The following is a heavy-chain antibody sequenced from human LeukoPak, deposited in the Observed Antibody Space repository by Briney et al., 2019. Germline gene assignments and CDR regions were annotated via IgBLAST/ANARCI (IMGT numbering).Heavy chain of an antibody. CDR3: AREDGGTFYYYYYMDV. V-gene: IGHV1-2*06. D-gene: IGHD2-15*01. CDR1: GYTFTGYY. Sequence: GASVKVSCKASGYTFTGYYMHWVRQAPGQGLEWMGRINPHSGGTNYAQKFQGRVTMTRDTSISTAYMELSRLRSDDTAVYYCAREDGGTFYYYYYMDVWGKGTTVTVSS. J-gene: IGHJ6*03. CDR2: INPHSGGT.